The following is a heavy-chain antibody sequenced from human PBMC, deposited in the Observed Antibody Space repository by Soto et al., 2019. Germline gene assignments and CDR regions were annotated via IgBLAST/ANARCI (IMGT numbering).Heavy chain of an antibody. V-gene: IGHV3-30*18. CDR1: GFTFSNHG. CDR3: TKVTGYCSSSSCRRDYYYYYGMDV. CDR2: ISYDGSDK. J-gene: IGHJ6*02. Sequence: GGSLRLSCAASGFTFSNHGMHWVRQAPGKGLEWVAVISYDGSDKYYADSVKGRFSVSRDNSKNTLYLQMNSLRAEDTAVYYCTKVTGYCSSSSCRRDYYYYYGMDVWGQGTTVTVSS. D-gene: IGHD2-2*01.